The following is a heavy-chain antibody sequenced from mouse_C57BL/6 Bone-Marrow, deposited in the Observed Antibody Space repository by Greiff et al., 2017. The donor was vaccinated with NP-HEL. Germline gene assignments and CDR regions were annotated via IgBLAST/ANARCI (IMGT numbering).Heavy chain of an antibody. Sequence: QVQLKESGAELMKPGASVKLSCKATGYTFTGYWIEWVKQRPGHGLEWIGEILPGSGSTNYNEKFKGKATFTGDTSSNKAYMQLSSLTTEDSAIYYCAREKAIYYYGSSHWYFDVWGTGTTVTVSS. D-gene: IGHD1-1*01. CDR3: AREKAIYYYGSSHWYFDV. J-gene: IGHJ1*03. CDR2: ILPGSGST. V-gene: IGHV1-9*01. CDR1: GYTFTGYW.